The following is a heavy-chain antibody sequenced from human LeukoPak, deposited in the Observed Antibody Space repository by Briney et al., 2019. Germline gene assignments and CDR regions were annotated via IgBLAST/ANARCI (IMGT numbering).Heavy chain of an antibody. Sequence: PGGSLRLSCAASGFTFSNAWMSWVRQAPGKGLEWVGRIKRKTDVGTTDYAAPVKGRFTISRGDSKNTLYLQMNSLKTEDTAVYYCTTAVAAAGTMESFFDYWGQGTLVTVSS. J-gene: IGHJ4*02. CDR3: TTAVAAAGTMESFFDY. CDR1: GFTFSNAW. D-gene: IGHD6-13*01. CDR2: IKRKTDVGTT. V-gene: IGHV3-15*01.